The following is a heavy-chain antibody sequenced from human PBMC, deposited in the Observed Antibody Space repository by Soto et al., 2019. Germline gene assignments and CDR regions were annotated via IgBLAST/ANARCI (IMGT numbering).Heavy chain of an antibody. CDR3: AGADY. V-gene: IGHV4-59*01. Sequence: SETLSLTCTVSGGSISSYYWSWIRQPPGKGLEWIGYIYYSGSTNYNPSLKSRVTISVDTSKNQFSLKLSSVTAADTAVYYCAGADYWGQGTLVTVSS. CDR1: GGSISSYY. CDR2: IYYSGST. J-gene: IGHJ4*02.